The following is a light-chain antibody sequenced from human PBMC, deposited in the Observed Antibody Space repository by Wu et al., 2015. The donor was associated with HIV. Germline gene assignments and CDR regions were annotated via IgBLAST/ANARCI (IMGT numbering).Light chain of an antibody. CDR1: QDISSY. J-gene: IGKJ1*01. CDR2: TAS. Sequence: AIRITQSPSSLSASTGDRVTITCRASQDISSYLGWYQQKPGKAPKLLIYTASTLQSGVPSRFSGSGSGTDFTLTISCLQSEDFATYYCQQYYIYPRTFGQGTKVEVK. V-gene: IGKV1-8*01. CDR3: QQYYIYPRT.